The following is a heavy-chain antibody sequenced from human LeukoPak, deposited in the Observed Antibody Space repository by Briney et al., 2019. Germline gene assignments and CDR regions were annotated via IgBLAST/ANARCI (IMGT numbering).Heavy chain of an antibody. V-gene: IGHV4-4*07. CDR2: IYTSGST. CDR3: ARVSGSPL. CDR1: GGSLRSYY. D-gene: IGHD1-26*01. J-gene: IGHJ3*01. Sequence: SETLSLTCTVSGGSLRSYYWSWIRQPPGKGLEGIGRIYTSGSTNYTPSLKSRVTMSVDTSKNQFSLKLSSVTAADTAVYYCARVSGSPLWGQGTMVTVSS.